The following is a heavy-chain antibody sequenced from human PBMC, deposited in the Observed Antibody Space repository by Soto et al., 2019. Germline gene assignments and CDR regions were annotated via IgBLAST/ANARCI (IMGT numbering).Heavy chain of an antibody. Sequence: QVPLVQSGAEVKKPGSSVKVSCKASGGTFSSYTISWVRQAPGQGLEWMGRIIPILGIANYAQKFQGRVTITADKSTIRAYMELSSLRSEDTAVYYCARDRRIAAAGTSFDYWGQGTLVTVSS. CDR1: GGTFSSYT. CDR3: ARDRRIAAAGTSFDY. J-gene: IGHJ4*02. CDR2: IIPILGIA. V-gene: IGHV1-69*08. D-gene: IGHD6-13*01.